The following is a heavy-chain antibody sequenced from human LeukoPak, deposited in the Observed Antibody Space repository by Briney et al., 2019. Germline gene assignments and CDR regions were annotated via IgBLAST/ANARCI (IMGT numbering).Heavy chain of an antibody. D-gene: IGHD3-9*01. CDR1: GDYITRGYY. CDR3: ARHYDNLTGFFDY. CDR2: IYHSGST. J-gene: IGHJ4*02. V-gene: IGHV4-38-2*02. Sequence: NPSETLSLTCTVSGDYITRGYYWGWIRQPPGKGLEWSGAIYHSGSTYYNPSLKSRVTISVDTSKNQFSLKLSSVTAADTAVYYCARHYDNLTGFFDYWGQGTLVTVSS.